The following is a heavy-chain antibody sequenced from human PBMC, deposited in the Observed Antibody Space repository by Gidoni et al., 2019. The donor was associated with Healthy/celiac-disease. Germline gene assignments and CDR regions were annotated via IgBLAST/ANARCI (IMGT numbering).Heavy chain of an antibody. D-gene: IGHD5-12*01. CDR3: ARGTWGGSSVPDYYYYGMDV. J-gene: IGHJ6*02. CDR1: GGTFSSYA. V-gene: IGHV1-69*01. CDR2: IIPIFGTA. Sequence: QVQLVQSGAEVKKPGSSVKVPCKASGGTFSSYAIRWVRQAPGQGLEWMGGIIPIFGTANYAQKFQGRVTITADESTSTAYMELSSLRSEDTAVYYCARGTWGGSSVPDYYYYGMDVWGQGTTVTVSS.